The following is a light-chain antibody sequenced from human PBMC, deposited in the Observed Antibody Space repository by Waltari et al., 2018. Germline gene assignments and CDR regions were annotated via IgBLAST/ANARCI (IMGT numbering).Light chain of an antibody. V-gene: IGKV3-15*01. CDR3: QHYNNWPPGIT. CDR2: GAS. CDR1: QNVGSD. Sequence: EILMTQSPATMSLSPGGRATFSCRASQNVGSDLAWYQQRRGQPPRLLIYGASNRATGVPARFSGSGSGTEFSLTISGLESDDFAVYYCQHYNNWPPGITFGQGTRLELE. J-gene: IGKJ5*01.